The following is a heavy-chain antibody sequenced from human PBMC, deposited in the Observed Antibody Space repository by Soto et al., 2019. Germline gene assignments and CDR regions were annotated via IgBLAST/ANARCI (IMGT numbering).Heavy chain of an antibody. J-gene: IGHJ4*02. CDR1: GYTFPSYN. CDR2: ISTYNGNA. CDR3: VRYRRSGYHYSDY. Sequence: QAQLVQSGAELKKPGASVMLSCKASGYTFPSYNIAWVRQAPGQGLEWMGWISTYNGNADYVQNLQGRVTMTTDTSTSTAYMELRSLRSDDTAVYFCVRYRRSGYHYSDYWGQGTLVTVSS. D-gene: IGHD3-22*01. V-gene: IGHV1-18*01.